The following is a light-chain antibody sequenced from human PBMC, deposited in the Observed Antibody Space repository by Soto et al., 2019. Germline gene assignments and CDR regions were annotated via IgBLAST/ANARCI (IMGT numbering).Light chain of an antibody. J-gene: IGLJ2*01. CDR2: EAT. CDR3: SSYTTSGTVA. CDR1: SSDIGAYVY. V-gene: IGLV2-14*01. Sequence: QSALTQPASLSGSPGQSVTISCAGTSSDIGAYVYVSWYQQHPGKAPRLMIYEATNRPSGVSNRFSGSKSGNTASLTISGLQADDEADYYCSSYTTSGTVAFGGGTKVTVL.